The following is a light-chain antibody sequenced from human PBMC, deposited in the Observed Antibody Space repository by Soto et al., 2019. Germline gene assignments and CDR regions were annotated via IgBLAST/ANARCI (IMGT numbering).Light chain of an antibody. CDR2: QVS. CDR3: SSYTSSTPYV. J-gene: IGLJ1*01. V-gene: IGLV2-14*01. Sequence: QSVLTQPASVSGSPGQSITISCTGTSSDVGGYNYVSWYQQHPGKAPKLMIHQVSNRPSGVSNRVSGSKSGNTASLTISGLQAEDEADYYCSSYTSSTPYVFGTGTKLTVL. CDR1: SSDVGGYNY.